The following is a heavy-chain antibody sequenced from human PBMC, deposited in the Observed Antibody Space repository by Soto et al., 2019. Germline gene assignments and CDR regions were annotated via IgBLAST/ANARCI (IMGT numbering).Heavy chain of an antibody. J-gene: IGHJ4*02. CDR1: GFSFGSYA. CDR3: ARWSYLDY. V-gene: IGHV3-23*01. Sequence: PGGSLRVSCAASGFSFGSYALSWVRQAPGKGLEWVSTISGSDGKTFYADSVKGRFSISRDTSQSTLYLQMNSLRADDTAIYYCARWSYLDYWGQGTRVTVSS. D-gene: IGHD3-3*01. CDR2: ISGSDGKT.